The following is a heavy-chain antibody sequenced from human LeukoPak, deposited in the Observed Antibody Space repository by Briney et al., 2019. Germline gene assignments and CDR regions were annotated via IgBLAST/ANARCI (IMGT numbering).Heavy chain of an antibody. CDR2: TSAYNGNT. CDR3: ASLKTDGYFDY. CDR1: GYTLSSYG. J-gene: IGHJ4*02. Sequence: ASVKVSCKASGYTLSSYGISWVRQAPGQGLEWMGWTSAYNGNTNYAQKFRGRVTMTTDTSTSTAYMELRSLRSDDTAVYYCASLKTDGYFDYWGQGALVTVSS. D-gene: IGHD5-24*01. V-gene: IGHV1-18*01.